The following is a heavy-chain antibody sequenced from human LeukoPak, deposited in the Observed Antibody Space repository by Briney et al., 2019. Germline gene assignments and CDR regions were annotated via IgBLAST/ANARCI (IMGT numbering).Heavy chain of an antibody. CDR3: ARDRGGADDFWSGYYTGYFDY. CDR1: GFTFISYE. V-gene: IGHV3-48*01. Sequence: GSPRLSCAASGFTFISYEMNWVRQALGKGLEWVSYISSSSSTIYYADSVKGRFTISRDNAKNSLYLQMNSLRAEDTAVYYCARDRGGADDFWSGYYTGYFDYWGQGTLVTVSS. D-gene: IGHD3-3*01. CDR2: ISSSSSTI. J-gene: IGHJ4*02.